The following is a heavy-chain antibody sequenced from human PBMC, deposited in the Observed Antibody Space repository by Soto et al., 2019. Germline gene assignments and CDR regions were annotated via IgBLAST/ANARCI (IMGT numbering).Heavy chain of an antibody. Sequence: QVQLVQSGAEVKKPGSSVKVSCKASGGTFSSYTISWVRQAPGRGLEWMGRIIPILGIANYAQKFQGRVTITADKSTSTAYMELSSLRSEDTAVYYCARPYYDYVWGSYQNDAFDIWGQGTMVTVSS. D-gene: IGHD3-16*02. V-gene: IGHV1-69*02. J-gene: IGHJ3*02. CDR3: ARPYYDYVWGSYQNDAFDI. CDR1: GGTFSSYT. CDR2: IIPILGIA.